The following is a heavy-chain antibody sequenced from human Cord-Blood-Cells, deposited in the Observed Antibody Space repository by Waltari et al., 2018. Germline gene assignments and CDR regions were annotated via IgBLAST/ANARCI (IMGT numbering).Heavy chain of an antibody. CDR2: ISPIFGTA. CDR3: ARDSLPKYQLLNPDKNWFDP. CDR1: GGTFSSYA. D-gene: IGHD2-2*01. J-gene: IGHJ5*02. V-gene: IGHV1-69*01. Sequence: QVQLVQSGAEVKKPGSSVKVSCKASGGTFSSYAISWVRQAPGQGLEWMGGISPIFGTANDAQKFQGRVTITADESTSTAYMELSSLRSEDTAVYYCARDSLPKYQLLNPDKNWFDPWGQGTLVTVSS.